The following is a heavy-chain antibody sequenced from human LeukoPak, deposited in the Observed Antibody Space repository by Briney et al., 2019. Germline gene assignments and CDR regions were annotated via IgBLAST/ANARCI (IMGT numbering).Heavy chain of an antibody. Sequence: PGGSLRLSCTASGFTFGDYVMSWFRQAPGKGLEWVGFIRSKAYGGTTEYAASVKGRFTISRDDSKSIAYLQMNSLKTEDRAVYYCTRELSGGYLKTWFAPWGQGTLSPSPQ. CDR1: GFTFGDYV. V-gene: IGHV3-49*03. CDR3: TRELSGGYLKTWFAP. J-gene: IGHJ5*02. D-gene: IGHD1-26*01. CDR2: IRSKAYGGTT.